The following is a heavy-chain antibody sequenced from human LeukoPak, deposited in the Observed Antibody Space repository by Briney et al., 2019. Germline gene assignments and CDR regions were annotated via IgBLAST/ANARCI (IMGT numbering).Heavy chain of an antibody. CDR1: GYTFTSYA. Sequence: ASAKVSCKASGYTFTSYAINWVRQATGQGLEWMGWMNPNGGNTGYAQNSQGRFTMTRNTSINTAYMEQSSLRSEDTAVYYCARGVPDDALDIWGEKTMHSLSS. V-gene: IGHV1-8*01. J-gene: IGHJ3*02. CDR2: MNPNGGNT. CDR3: ARGVPDDALDI.